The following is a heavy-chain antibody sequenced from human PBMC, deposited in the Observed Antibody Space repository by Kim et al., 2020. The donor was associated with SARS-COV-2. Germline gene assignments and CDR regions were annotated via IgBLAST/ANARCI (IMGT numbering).Heavy chain of an antibody. CDR1: GFTFGDYA. J-gene: IGHJ4*02. V-gene: IGHV3-49*03. Sequence: GGSLRLSCTASGFTFGDYAMSWFRQAPGKGLEWVGFIRSKAYGGTTEYAASVKGRFTISRDDSKSIAYLQMNSLKTEDTAVYYCTRERNYDILTGYYTPFDYWGQGTLVTVSS. CDR3: TRERNYDILTGYYTPFDY. D-gene: IGHD3-9*01. CDR2: IRSKAYGGTT.